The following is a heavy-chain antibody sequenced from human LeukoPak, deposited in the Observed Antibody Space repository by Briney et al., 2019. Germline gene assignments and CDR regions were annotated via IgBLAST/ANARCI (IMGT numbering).Heavy chain of an antibody. D-gene: IGHD1-26*01. J-gene: IGHJ4*02. V-gene: IGHV3-30*03. CDR3: TRDPILGAPDYFDY. CDR1: GFTFSSYS. Sequence: GGSLRLSCAASGFTFSSYSMNWVRQAPGKGLEWVAVTSTDENIKLYADSVKGRFTISRDNSKNTLFLQMHSLRTEDTAVYYCTRDPILGAPDYFDYWGPGTLVTVSS. CDR2: TSTDENIK.